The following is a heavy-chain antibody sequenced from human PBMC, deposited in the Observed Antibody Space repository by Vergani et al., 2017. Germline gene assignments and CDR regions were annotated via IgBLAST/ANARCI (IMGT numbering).Heavy chain of an antibody. J-gene: IGHJ6*02. D-gene: IGHD6-19*01. CDR2: ISWDGGST. CDR1: GFTFDDYT. Sequence: EVQLVESGGGIVKPGGSLRLSCAASGFTFDDYTMHWVRQAPGKGLEWVSLISWDGGSTYYADSVKGRFTISRDNSKNSLYLQMNSLRTEDTALYYCSRDDSGWPEYYYYYYGMDVWGQGTTVTVSS. CDR3: SRDDSGWPEYYYYYYGMDV. V-gene: IGHV3-43*01.